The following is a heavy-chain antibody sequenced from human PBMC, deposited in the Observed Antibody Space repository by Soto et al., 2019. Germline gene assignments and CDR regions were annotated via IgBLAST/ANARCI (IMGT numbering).Heavy chain of an antibody. CDR2: IYYSGST. J-gene: IGHJ4*02. CDR3: ARGYCSGGSCYKFVDY. V-gene: IGHV4-59*01. D-gene: IGHD2-15*01. Sequence: SETLSLTCTVSGGSISSYYWSWIRQPPGKGLEWIGYIYYSGSTNYNPSLKSRVTISVDKSKNQFSLKLSSVSAADTAVYYCARGYCSGGSCYKFVDYWGQGTLVTVSS. CDR1: GGSISSYY.